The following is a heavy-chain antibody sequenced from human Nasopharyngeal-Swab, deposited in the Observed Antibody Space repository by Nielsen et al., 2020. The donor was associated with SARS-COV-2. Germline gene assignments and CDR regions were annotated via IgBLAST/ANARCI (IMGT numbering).Heavy chain of an antibody. CDR2: INHSGST. V-gene: IGHV4-34*01. CDR1: GGSFSGYY. J-gene: IGHJ5*02. Sequence: SETLSLTCAVYGGSFSGYYWSWIRQPPGKGLEWIGEINHSGSTNYNPSLKSRVTMSVDTSKNQFSLKLSSVTAADTAVYYCARGRSDYVWGSYRHMGWFDPWGQGTLVTVSS. D-gene: IGHD3-16*02. CDR3: ARGRSDYVWGSYRHMGWFDP.